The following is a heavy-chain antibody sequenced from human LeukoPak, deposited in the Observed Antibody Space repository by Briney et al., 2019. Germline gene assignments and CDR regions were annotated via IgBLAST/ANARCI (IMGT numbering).Heavy chain of an antibody. D-gene: IGHD3-10*01. J-gene: IGHJ5*02. CDR1: AGSISSGGYY. CDR2: IYYSGST. CDR3: ARERQVRGGRFDP. V-gene: IGHV4-31*03. Sequence: PSETLSLTCTVSAGSISSGGYYWRWIRQHSGKGLEWVGYIYYSGSTYYNPSLESRVTISVDTSKNQFSLKLSSVTAADTAVYYCARERQVRGGRFDPWGQGTLVTVSS.